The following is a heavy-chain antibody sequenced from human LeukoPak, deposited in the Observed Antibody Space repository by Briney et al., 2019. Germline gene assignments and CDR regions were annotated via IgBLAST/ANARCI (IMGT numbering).Heavy chain of an antibody. CDR3: ASDQSYYYDSSGPIFDY. Sequence: EASVKVSCKASGGTFSSYAISWVRQAPGQGLEWMGRIIPIFGTANYAQKFQGRVTITTDESTSTAYMELSSLRSEDTAVYYCASDQSYYYDSSGPIFDYWGQGTLVTVSS. V-gene: IGHV1-69*05. CDR1: GGTFSSYA. D-gene: IGHD3-22*01. CDR2: IIPIFGTA. J-gene: IGHJ4*02.